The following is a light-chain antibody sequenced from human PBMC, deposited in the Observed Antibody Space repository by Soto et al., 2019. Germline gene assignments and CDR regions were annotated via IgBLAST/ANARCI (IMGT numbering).Light chain of an antibody. J-gene: IGKJ4*01. CDR2: GAS. CDR1: QSVSSSY. V-gene: IGKV3D-20*02. CDR3: QQRSNWLT. Sequence: PGESSTPSCRASQSVSSSYLAWYRQKPGQAPRRLIYGASNRATGIPARFGGSGSGADLTLTIISLEPEAVAVYYCQQRSNWLTFGGGTKVDIK.